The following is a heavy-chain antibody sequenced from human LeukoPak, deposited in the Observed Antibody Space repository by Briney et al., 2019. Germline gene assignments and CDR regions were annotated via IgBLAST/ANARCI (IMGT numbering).Heavy chain of an antibody. D-gene: IGHD5-12*01. J-gene: IGHJ4*02. CDR3: ARQGGYSGYDSYFDY. V-gene: IGHV5-51*01. CDR2: IYPGDSDT. Sequence: GESLKISCKGSGYSFTSYWIGWVRQMPGKGLEWMGIIYPGDSDTRYSPFFPGQVTISADKSISTAYLQWSSLKASDTAMYYCARQGGYSGYDSYFDYWGQGTLVTVSS. CDR1: GYSFTSYW.